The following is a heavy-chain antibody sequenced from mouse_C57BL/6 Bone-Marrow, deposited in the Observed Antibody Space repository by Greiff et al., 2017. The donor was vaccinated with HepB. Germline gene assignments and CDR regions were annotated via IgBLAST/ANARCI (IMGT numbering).Heavy chain of an antibody. D-gene: IGHD4-1*01. CDR1: GFTFSDYY. J-gene: IGHJ4*01. CDR2: ISNGGGST. V-gene: IGHV5-12*01. Sequence: EVKLVESGGGLVQPGGSLKLSCAASGFTFSDYYMYWVRQTPEKRLEWVAYISNGGGSTYYPDTVKGRFTISRDNAKNTLYLQMSRLKSEDTAMYYCARQRVTGSLYYYAMDYWGQGTSVTVSS. CDR3: ARQRVTGSLYYYAMDY.